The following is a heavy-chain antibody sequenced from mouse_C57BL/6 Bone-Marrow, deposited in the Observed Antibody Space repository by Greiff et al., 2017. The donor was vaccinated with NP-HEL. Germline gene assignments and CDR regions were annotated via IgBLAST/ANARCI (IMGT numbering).Heavy chain of an antibody. D-gene: IGHD4-1*01. CDR2: ISDGGSYT. J-gene: IGHJ2*01. V-gene: IGHV5-4*01. CDR1: GFTFSSYA. Sequence: EVQGVESGGGLVKPGGSLKLSCAASGFTFSSYAMSWVRQTPEKRLEWVATISDGGSYTYYPDNVKGRFTISRDNAKNNLYLQMSHLKSEDTAMYYCARGNWYYFDYWGQGTTLTVSS. CDR3: ARGNWYYFDY.